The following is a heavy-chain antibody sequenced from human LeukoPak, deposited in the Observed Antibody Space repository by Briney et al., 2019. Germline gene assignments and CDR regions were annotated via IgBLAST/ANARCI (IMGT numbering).Heavy chain of an antibody. D-gene: IGHD6-19*01. CDR1: GGSVSSGSYY. V-gene: IGHV4-61*01. J-gene: IGHJ4*02. CDR3: ARVRDSSGWYGGGY. Sequence: PSETLSLTCTVSGGSVSSGSYYWSWIRQPPGKGLEWIGYMYYSGSTNYNPSLKSRVTISVDTSKNQFSLKLSSVTAADTAVYYCARVRDSSGWYGGGYWGQGTLVTVAS. CDR2: MYYSGST.